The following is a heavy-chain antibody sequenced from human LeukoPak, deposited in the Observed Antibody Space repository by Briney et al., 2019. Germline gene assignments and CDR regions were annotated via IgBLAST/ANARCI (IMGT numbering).Heavy chain of an antibody. J-gene: IGHJ4*02. CDR2: INPKSGDT. V-gene: IGHV1-2*02. CDR3: ARVPGGYCSSTSCNGGVYFDY. Sequence: ASVKVSCKASGYTFTDYYMHWARQAPGQGLEWMGWINPKSGDTNYAQKFQARVTMTRDTSISTAYIELSSLISDDTAMYYCARVPGGYCSSTSCNGGVYFDYWGQGTLVTVSS. CDR1: GYTFTDYY. D-gene: IGHD2-2*01.